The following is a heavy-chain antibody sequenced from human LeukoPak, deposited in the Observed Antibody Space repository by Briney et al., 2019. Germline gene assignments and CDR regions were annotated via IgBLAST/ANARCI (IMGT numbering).Heavy chain of an antibody. CDR2: ISYDGSKK. CDR1: GFTFSNYA. J-gene: IGHJ6*02. CDR3: ARDRAELNIYCYYGMDV. Sequence: PGGSLRLSCAASGFTFSNYAVHWVRQAPGKGLEWVAVISYDGSKKHYADSVKGRFTIFRDNSKNTLYLQMNSLRAEDTAVYYCARDRAELNIYCYYGMDVWGQGTTVTVSS. D-gene: IGHD1-26*01. V-gene: IGHV3-30-3*01.